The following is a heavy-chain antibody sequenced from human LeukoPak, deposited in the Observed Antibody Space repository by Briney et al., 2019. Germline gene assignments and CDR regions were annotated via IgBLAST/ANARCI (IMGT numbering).Heavy chain of an antibody. J-gene: IGHJ5*02. CDR2: IDASGST. V-gene: IGHV4-61*02. CDR3: ARSPTRGNWFDP. CDR1: GFSLSTSGVG. Sequence: SGPTLVKPTQTLTLTCTFSGFSLSTSGVGVGWIRQPPGKALEWIGRIDASGSTNYNPSLKSRVTMSVDTSNNQFSLKLSSVTAADTAVYYCARSPTRGNWFDPWGQGTLVTVSS. D-gene: IGHD3-10*01.